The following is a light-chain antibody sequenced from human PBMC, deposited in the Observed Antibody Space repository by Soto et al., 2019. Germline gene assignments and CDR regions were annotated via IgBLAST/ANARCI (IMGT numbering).Light chain of an antibody. Sequence: QSALTQPASVSGSPGQSITISCTGTNNDVGAYPYVSWYQQHPGTAPKLIIYEVTNRPSGISDRFSGSKSGNTASLTISGLQAEDESDYYCSSFATSGTTVIFGGGNKLTVL. CDR1: NNDVGAYPY. CDR2: EVT. J-gene: IGLJ2*01. V-gene: IGLV2-14*01. CDR3: SSFATSGTTVI.